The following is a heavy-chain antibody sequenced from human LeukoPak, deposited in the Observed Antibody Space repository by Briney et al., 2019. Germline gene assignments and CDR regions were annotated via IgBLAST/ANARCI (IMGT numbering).Heavy chain of an antibody. CDR2: IWNDGSDN. CDR1: QFTFSHYG. CDR3: AKDAQRGFDYSNSLQY. Sequence: AGGSLRLSCAASQFTFSHYGMHWVRQAPGKGLQWVAVIWNDGSDNYYSDSVKGRFTVSRDNSNNMVYLQMNSLRADDSGVYYCAKDAQRGFDYSNSLQYWGRGTLVTVSS. V-gene: IGHV3-33*06. D-gene: IGHD4-11*01. J-gene: IGHJ4*02.